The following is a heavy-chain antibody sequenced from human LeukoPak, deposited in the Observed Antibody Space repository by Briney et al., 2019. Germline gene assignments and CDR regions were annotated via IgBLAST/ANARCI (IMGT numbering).Heavy chain of an antibody. Sequence: GGSLRLSCAASGFTFSSYGMHWVRQAPGKGLEWVAVIWYDGSNKYYADSVKGRFTISRDNSKNTLYLQMNSLRAEDTAVYYCAREGSDSSNPIGGFDPWGQGTLVTVSS. CDR2: IWYDGSNK. J-gene: IGHJ5*02. V-gene: IGHV3-30*19. D-gene: IGHD3-22*01. CDR1: GFTFSSYG. CDR3: AREGSDSSNPIGGFDP.